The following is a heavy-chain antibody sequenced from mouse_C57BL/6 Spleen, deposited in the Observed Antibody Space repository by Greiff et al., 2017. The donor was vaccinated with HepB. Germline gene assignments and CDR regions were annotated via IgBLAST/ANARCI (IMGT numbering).Heavy chain of an antibody. CDR1: GYTFTDYE. Sequence: QVQLQQSGAELVRPGASVTLSCKASGYTFTDYEMHWVKQTPVHGLEWIGAIDPETGGTAYNQKFKGKAILTADKSSSTAYIEIRSLTSEDSAVSYCTRKGNYYGSRYCDVWGTGTTGTVSS. V-gene: IGHV1-15*01. CDR2: IDPETGGT. D-gene: IGHD1-1*01. J-gene: IGHJ1*03. CDR3: TRKGNYYGSRYCDV.